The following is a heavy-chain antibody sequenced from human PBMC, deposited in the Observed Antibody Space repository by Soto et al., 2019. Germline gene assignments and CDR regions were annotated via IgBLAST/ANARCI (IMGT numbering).Heavy chain of an antibody. J-gene: IGHJ6*02. CDR3: ANDRGAMTLLRYGMDV. CDR1: GFTFSTYA. Sequence: EVQLLESGGGLVQPGGSLRLSCAASGFTFSTYAMSWVRQAPGKGLEWVSGIPKSGDSTYYADSVKGRFTISRDNSKNTLYLQINSLRAEDTAVYYCANDRGAMTLLRYGMDVWGQGTTVPVTS. D-gene: IGHD2-2*01. CDR2: IPKSGDST. V-gene: IGHV3-23*01.